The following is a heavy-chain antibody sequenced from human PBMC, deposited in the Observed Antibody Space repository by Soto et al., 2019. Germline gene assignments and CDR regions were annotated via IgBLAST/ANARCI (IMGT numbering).Heavy chain of an antibody. D-gene: IGHD2-2*01. CDR1: GGSISSYY. CDR3: ARWVVPAAIGYFDY. V-gene: IGHV4-59*01. CDR2: IYYSGST. Sequence: TSETLSLTCTVSGGSISSYYWSWIRQPPGKGLEWIGYIYYSGSTNYNPSLKSRVTISVDTSKNQFSLKLSSVTAADTAVYYCARWVVPAAIGYFDYWGQGTLVTVSS. J-gene: IGHJ4*02.